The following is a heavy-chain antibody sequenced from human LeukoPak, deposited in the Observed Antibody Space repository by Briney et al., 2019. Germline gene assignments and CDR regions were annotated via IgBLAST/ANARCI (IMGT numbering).Heavy chain of an antibody. V-gene: IGHV1-2*02. J-gene: IGHJ4*02. CDR1: GYTFTGYY. Sequence: GSVKVSCKASGYTFTGYYMHWVRQAPGQGLEWMGWINPNSGGTNYAQKFQGRVTMTRDTSISTAYMELSRPRSDDTAVYYCARDYRGEASGSFGLDYWGQGTLVTVSS. CDR2: INPNSGGT. D-gene: IGHD1-26*01. CDR3: ARDYRGEASGSFGLDY.